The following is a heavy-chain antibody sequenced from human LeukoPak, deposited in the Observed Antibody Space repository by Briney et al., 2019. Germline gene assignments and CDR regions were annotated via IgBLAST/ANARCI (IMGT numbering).Heavy chain of an antibody. J-gene: IGHJ5*02. CDR2: IYYLGST. CDR3: ARGGFGSSTWYFELDP. D-gene: IGHD6-13*01. CDR1: GGSISSNY. Sequence: KPSETLSLTCTVSGGSISSNYWSWIRQPPEKGLEWIGCIYYLGSTNYNPSLESRVTVSVDTSKNQFSLKLSSVTAADTALYYCARGGFGSSTWYFELDPWGQGTLVTVSS. V-gene: IGHV4-59*01.